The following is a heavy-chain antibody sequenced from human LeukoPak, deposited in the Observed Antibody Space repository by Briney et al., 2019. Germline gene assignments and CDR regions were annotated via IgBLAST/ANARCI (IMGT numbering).Heavy chain of an antibody. CDR1: GFSLSTSGVG. CDR3: ARAGYSSSWYTPYYFDY. Sequence: SGPTLVKPTQTLTLTCTFSGFSLSTSGVGVGWIRQPPGKALEWLALIYWDDDKRYSPSLKSRLTITKDTSKNQVVLTMTNMDPVDTATYYCARAGYSSSWYTPYYFDYWGQGTLVTVSS. J-gene: IGHJ4*02. D-gene: IGHD6-13*01. V-gene: IGHV2-5*02. CDR2: IYWDDDK.